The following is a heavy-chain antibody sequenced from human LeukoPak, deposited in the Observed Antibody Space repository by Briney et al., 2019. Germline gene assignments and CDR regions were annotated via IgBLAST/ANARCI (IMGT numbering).Heavy chain of an antibody. V-gene: IGHV3-7*04. D-gene: IGHD1-26*01. CDR3: ARDPGIDALDI. J-gene: IGHJ3*02. Sequence: GGSLRLSCAASGFTFTNYAMNWVRQAPGKGLEWVANIKEDGSEKQYVDSVKGRFTISRDNAKNSLYLQLNSLRAEDTAVYYCARDPGIDALDIWGQGTKVTVSS. CDR1: GFTFTNYA. CDR2: IKEDGSEK.